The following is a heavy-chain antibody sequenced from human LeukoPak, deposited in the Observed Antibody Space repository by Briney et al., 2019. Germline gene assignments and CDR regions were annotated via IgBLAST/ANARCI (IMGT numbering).Heavy chain of an antibody. Sequence: PGGSLRLSCAASGFTFSSYAMHWVRQAPGKGLEWVAVISYDGSNKYYADSVKGRFTISRDNSKNTVYLQMNSLRPEDTAVYYCAKERTRVAGGWTWGQGTLVTVSS. CDR3: AKERTRVAGGWT. CDR1: GFTFSSYA. CDR2: ISYDGSNK. V-gene: IGHV3-30*04. D-gene: IGHD6-19*01. J-gene: IGHJ5*02.